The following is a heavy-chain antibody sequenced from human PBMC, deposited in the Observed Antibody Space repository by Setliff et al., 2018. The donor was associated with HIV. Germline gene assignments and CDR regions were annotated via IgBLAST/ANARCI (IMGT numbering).Heavy chain of an antibody. D-gene: IGHD6-25*01. Sequence: PSETLSLTCIVSSGSISTSSYYWGWIRQPPGKGLEWIGSIYYSGSTYYNPSLKSRITISIDTSKNQFSLRLSSVTAADTAVYYCAARPAAEFFEHWGQGTLVTVSS. CDR2: IYYSGST. CDR3: AARPAAEFFEH. J-gene: IGHJ4*02. V-gene: IGHV4-39*07. CDR1: SGSISTSSYY.